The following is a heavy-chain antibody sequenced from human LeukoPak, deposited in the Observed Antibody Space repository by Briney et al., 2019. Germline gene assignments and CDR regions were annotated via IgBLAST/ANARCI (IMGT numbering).Heavy chain of an antibody. D-gene: IGHD2-15*01. Sequence: SETLSLTCIVSGGSISGYYWSWIRQPAGKGLEWIGHMDTSGHTNYNSSLMSRVTMSVDTSKNQFSLRLTSVTGADTAVYYCARHWSHSVAQFGRSYWFDPWGQGTLVTVSS. V-gene: IGHV4-4*07. CDR1: GGSISGYY. J-gene: IGHJ5*02. CDR2: MDTSGHT. CDR3: ARHWSHSVAQFGRSYWFDP.